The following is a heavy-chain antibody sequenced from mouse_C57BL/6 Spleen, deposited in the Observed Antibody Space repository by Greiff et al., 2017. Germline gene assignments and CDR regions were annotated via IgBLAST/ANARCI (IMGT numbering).Heavy chain of an antibody. D-gene: IGHD1-1*02. CDR2: IYPGDGDT. CDR1: GYAFSSYW. V-gene: IGHV1-80*01. Sequence: VKVVESGAELVKPGASVQISCKASGYAFSSYWMNWVKQRPGKGLEWIGQIYPGDGDTNYNGKFKGKATLTADKSSSTAYMQLSSLTSEDSAVYFCAEGLSLSYWGQGTTLTVSS. J-gene: IGHJ2*01. CDR3: AEGLSLSY.